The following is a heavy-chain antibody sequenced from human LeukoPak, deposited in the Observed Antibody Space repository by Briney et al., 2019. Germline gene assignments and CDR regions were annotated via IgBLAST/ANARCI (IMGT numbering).Heavy chain of an antibody. J-gene: IGHJ4*02. V-gene: IGHV4-59*11. CDR1: GGSISSHY. CDR3: ARVAPQEYYFDY. CDR2: VYYSGST. Sequence: SETLSLTCTVAGGSISSHYWTWIRQPPGKGLEWIGYVYYSGSTNYNPSLKSRVTISVDTSKKQFSLKLSSVTAADTAVYFCARVAPQEYYFDYWGRGTLVTVSS.